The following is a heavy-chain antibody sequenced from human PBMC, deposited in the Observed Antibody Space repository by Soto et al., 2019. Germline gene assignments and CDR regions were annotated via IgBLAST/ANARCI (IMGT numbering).Heavy chain of an antibody. CDR1: GGTFSSYT. Sequence: GASVKVSCKASGGTFSSYTISWVRQAPGQGLEWMGRIIPILGIANYAQKFQGRVTITADKSTSTAYMELSSLRSEDTAVYYCARFETRGLYFDYWGQGTLVTVSS. J-gene: IGHJ4*02. D-gene: IGHD3-10*01. CDR2: IIPILGIA. V-gene: IGHV1-69*02. CDR3: ARFETRGLYFDY.